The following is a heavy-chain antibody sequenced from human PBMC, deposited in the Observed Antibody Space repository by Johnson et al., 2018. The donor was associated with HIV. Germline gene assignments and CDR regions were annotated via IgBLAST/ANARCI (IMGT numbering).Heavy chain of an antibody. CDR3: TTEPIAAAGHDAFEI. CDR1: GFTFDDYA. J-gene: IGHJ3*02. Sequence: VQLVESGGGLVQPGRSLRLSCAASGFTFDDYAMHWVRQAPGKGLEWVSGISWNSGSIGYADSVKGRFTICRDNAKNSLYLEMNRLRAEETAVYYCTTEPIAAAGHDAFEIWGQGTMVTVSP. CDR2: ISWNSGSI. V-gene: IGHV3-9*01. D-gene: IGHD6-13*01.